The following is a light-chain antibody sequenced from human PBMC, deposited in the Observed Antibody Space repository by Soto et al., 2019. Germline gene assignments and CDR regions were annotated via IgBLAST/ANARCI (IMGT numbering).Light chain of an antibody. CDR3: NSYTTSNTFV. CDR1: SSDIGAHNF. CDR2: EVI. V-gene: IGLV2-14*03. J-gene: IGLJ1*01. Sequence: QSALTQPASVSGSPGQAITVSCSGTSSDIGAHNFVSWYQQHPGKAPKLFIYEVINRPSGVSDRFSGSKSGNTASLTISGLQSEDEADYYCNSYTTSNTFVFGSGTKVTVL.